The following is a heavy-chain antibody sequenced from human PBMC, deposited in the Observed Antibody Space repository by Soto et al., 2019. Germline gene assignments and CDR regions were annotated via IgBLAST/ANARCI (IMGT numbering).Heavy chain of an antibody. CDR2: MNPNSGNT. CDR1: GYTFTSYD. Sequence: QVQLVQSGAEVKKPGASVNVSCKASGYTFTSYDINWVRQATGQGLEWMGWMNPNSGNTGYAQKFQGRVTMTRNTSISTAYIELSSLRSEDTAVYYCASLFSGYGWAFDIWGQGTMVTVSS. V-gene: IGHV1-8*01. D-gene: IGHD5-12*01. J-gene: IGHJ3*02. CDR3: ASLFSGYGWAFDI.